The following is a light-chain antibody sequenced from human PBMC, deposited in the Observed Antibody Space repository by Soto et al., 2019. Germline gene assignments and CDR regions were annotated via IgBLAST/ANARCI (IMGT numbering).Light chain of an antibody. V-gene: IGKV3-11*01. J-gene: IGKJ5*01. Sequence: EIVLTQSPATLSLSPGEGATVSCRASQSVSSHLAWYQQKRGQAPRLLIYDASSRASGIPARFSGSGSGTDFTLTISSLEPEDFAVYYCQQGGNWPPTFGQGTRLEIK. CDR1: QSVSSH. CDR2: DAS. CDR3: QQGGNWPPT.